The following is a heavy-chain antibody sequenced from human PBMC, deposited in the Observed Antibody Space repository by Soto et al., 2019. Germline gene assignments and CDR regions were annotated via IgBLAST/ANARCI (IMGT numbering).Heavy chain of an antibody. CDR2: ISGSGGST. V-gene: IGHV3-23*01. CDR1: GFTFSSYA. D-gene: IGHD5-18*01. J-gene: IGHJ4*02. CDR3: AKSGSGQLWYKNAYYFDY. Sequence: EVQLLESGGGLVQPGGSLRLSCAASGFTFSSYAMSWVRQAPGKGLEWVSAISGSGGSTYYADSVKGRFTISRDNSKNTLYLQMNSLRAEDTAVYYCAKSGSGQLWYKNAYYFDYWGQGTLVTVSS.